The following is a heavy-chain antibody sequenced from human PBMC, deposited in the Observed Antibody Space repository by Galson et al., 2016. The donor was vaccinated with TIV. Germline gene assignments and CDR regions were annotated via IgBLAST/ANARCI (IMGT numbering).Heavy chain of an antibody. D-gene: IGHD3-3*01. CDR3: VKERLKFWSISLHSFDS. CDR1: GFTFNSYG. V-gene: IGHV3-30*18. J-gene: IGHJ4*02. CDR2: ISYSGSSK. Sequence: SLRLSCAASGFTFNSYGMHWVRQAPGKGLEWAAVISYSGSSKYYLDSVKGRFTISRDNSKNTLYLQMNSLRPEGTAVYYCVKERLKFWSISLHSFDSWGQGTLVTVSS.